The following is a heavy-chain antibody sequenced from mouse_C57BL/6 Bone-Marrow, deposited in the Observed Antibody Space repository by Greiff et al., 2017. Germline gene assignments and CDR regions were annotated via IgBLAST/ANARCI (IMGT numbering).Heavy chain of an antibody. D-gene: IGHD1-1*01. CDR1: GYTFTEYT. CDR3: ARHEDRRATVVGAMDY. J-gene: IGHJ4*01. Sequence: VQLQQSGAELVKPGASVKLSCTASGYTFTEYTIHWVKQRSGQGLEWIGWFYPGSGSIKYNAKFKDKATLTADKSSSTVYMELSRLTSEDSAVYVGARHEDRRATVVGAMDYWGQGTSVTVSS. CDR2: FYPGSGSI. V-gene: IGHV1-62-2*01.